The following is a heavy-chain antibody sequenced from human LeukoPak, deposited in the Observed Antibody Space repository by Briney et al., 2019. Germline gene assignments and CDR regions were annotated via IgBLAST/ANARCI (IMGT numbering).Heavy chain of an antibody. CDR3: ARSQPPFTMVRGVPGRGAWYFDY. J-gene: IGHJ4*02. CDR1: GFTFSSYA. CDR2: ISGSGGST. V-gene: IGHV3-23*01. D-gene: IGHD3-10*01. Sequence: GGSLRLSCAASGFTFSSYAMSWVRQAPGKGLEWVSAISGSGGSTYYADSVKGRFTISRDNSKNTRYLQMNSLIAEDTAAYYCARSQPPFTMVRGVPGRGAWYFDYWGQGTLVTVSS.